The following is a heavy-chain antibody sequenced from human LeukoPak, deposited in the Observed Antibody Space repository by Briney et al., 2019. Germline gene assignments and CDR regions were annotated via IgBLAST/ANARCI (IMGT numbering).Heavy chain of an antibody. J-gene: IGHJ3*02. D-gene: IGHD4-17*01. CDR2: IHYSGST. CDR1: GGSISSYY. CDR3: ARHGPVHDAFDI. V-gene: IGHV4-59*08. Sequence: PSETLPLTCTVSGGSISSYYWSWIRQPPGKGLEWIGYIHYSGSTNYNPSLKSRVTISVDTSKNQFSLKLSSVTAADTAVYYCARHGPVHDAFDIWGQGTMVTVSS.